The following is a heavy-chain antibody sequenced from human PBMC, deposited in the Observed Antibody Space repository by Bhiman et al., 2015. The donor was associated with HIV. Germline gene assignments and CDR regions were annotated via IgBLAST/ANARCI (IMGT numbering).Heavy chain of an antibody. CDR3: AKHLALGSPLSGNYFDY. D-gene: IGHD3-10*01. CDR1: GFTFSTHA. J-gene: IGHJ4*02. Sequence: EVQLLESGGGLVQPGGSLRLSCAASGFTFSTHAMSWVRQAPGRGLEWVSGISGSGGSTYYTDSVKGRFTISRDYSKNTLYLQMNSLRAEDTAVYYCAKHLALGSPLSGNYFDYWGQGTLVTVSS. CDR2: ISGSGGST. V-gene: IGHV3-23*01.